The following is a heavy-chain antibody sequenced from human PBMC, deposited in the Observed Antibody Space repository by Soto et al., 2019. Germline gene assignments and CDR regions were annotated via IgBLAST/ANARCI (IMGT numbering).Heavy chain of an antibody. D-gene: IGHD6-13*01. Sequence: SETLSLTCTVSGGSISSGDYYWSWIRQPPGKGLEWIGYIYYSGSTYYNPSLKSRVTISVDTSKNQFSLKLSSVTAADTAVYYCARGVEQQLVGPVNFDYWGQGTLVTVSS. V-gene: IGHV4-30-4*01. CDR2: IYYSGST. J-gene: IGHJ4*02. CDR1: GGSISSGDYY. CDR3: ARGVEQQLVGPVNFDY.